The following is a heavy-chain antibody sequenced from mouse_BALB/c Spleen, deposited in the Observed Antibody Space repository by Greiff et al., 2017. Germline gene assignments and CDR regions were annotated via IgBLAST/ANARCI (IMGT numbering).Heavy chain of an antibody. D-gene: IGHD4-1*01. J-gene: IGHJ4*01. CDR3: ARRGWDASYYYAMDY. V-gene: IGHV5-9-3*01. Sequence: EVHLVESGGGLVKPGGSLKLSCAASGFTFSSYAMSWVRQTPEKRLEWVATISSGGSYTYYPDSVKGRFTISRDNAKNTLYLQMSSLRSEDTAMYYCARRGWDASYYYAMDYWGQGTSVTVSS. CDR1: GFTFSSYA. CDR2: ISSGGSYT.